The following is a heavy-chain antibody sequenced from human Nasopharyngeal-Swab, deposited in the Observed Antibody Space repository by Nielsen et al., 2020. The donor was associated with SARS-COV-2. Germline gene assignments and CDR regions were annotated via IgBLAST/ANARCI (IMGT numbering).Heavy chain of an antibody. CDR1: GYTFTSYG. CDR3: ARDAWGSGWFVDAFDI. J-gene: IGHJ3*02. CDR2: ISAYNGNT. V-gene: IGHV1-18*01. D-gene: IGHD6-19*01. Sequence: ASVKVSCKDSGYTFTSYGISWLRQAPGQGLEWMGWISAYNGNTNYAQKLQGRVTMTTDTSTSTAYMELRSLRSDDTAVYYCARDAWGSGWFVDAFDIWGQGTMVTVSS.